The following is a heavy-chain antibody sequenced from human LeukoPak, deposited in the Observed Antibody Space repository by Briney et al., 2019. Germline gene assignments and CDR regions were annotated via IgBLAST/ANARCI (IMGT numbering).Heavy chain of an antibody. CDR2: ISYDGSDE. J-gene: IGHJ4*02. Sequence: PGGSLRLSCAASGFTFSSFAMHWVRQAPGKGLEWVALISYDGSDEYYADSVKGRFTISRDNSKDTLYLQMNSLRAEDTAVYYCAKVRVVFNWNYAYYFDSWGQGTLVTVSS. CDR1: GFTFSSFA. D-gene: IGHD1-7*01. V-gene: IGHV3-30*18. CDR3: AKVRVVFNWNYAYYFDS.